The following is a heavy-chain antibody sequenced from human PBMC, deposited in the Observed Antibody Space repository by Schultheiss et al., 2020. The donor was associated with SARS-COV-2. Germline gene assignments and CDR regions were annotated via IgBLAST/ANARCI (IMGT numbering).Heavy chain of an antibody. J-gene: IGHJ4*02. V-gene: IGHV3-30*02. Sequence: GGSLRLSCAASGFTFSSYGMHWVRQAPGKGLEWVAFIRYDGSNKYYADSVKGRFTISRDNSKNTLYLQMNSLRAEDTAVYYCARDGLAAAGTNHFDYWGQGTLVTVSS. D-gene: IGHD6-13*01. CDR2: IRYDGSNK. CDR1: GFTFSSYG. CDR3: ARDGLAAAGTNHFDY.